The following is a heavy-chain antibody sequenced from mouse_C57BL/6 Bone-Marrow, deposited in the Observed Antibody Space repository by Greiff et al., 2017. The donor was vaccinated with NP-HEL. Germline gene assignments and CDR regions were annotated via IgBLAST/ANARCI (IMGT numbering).Heavy chain of an antibody. D-gene: IGHD1-1*01. CDR2: IHPNSGST. CDR1: GYTFTSYW. CDR3: ARAYYGSSYGAMDY. V-gene: IGHV1-64*01. J-gene: IGHJ4*01. Sequence: VQLQQPGAELVKPGASVKLSCKASGYTFTSYWMHWVKQRLGQGLEWIGMIHPNSGSTNYNEKFKSKATLTVDKSSSTAYMQLSSLTSEDSAVYYCARAYYGSSYGAMDYWGQGTSVTVSS.